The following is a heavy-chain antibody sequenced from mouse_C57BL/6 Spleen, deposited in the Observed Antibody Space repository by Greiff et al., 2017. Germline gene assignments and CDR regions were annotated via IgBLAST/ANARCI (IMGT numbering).Heavy chain of an antibody. Sequence: QVQLQQPGAELVRPGTSVKLSCKASGYTFTSYWMHWVTQRPGQGLEWIGVIDPSDSYTNYNQKFKGKATLTVDTSSSTAYMQLSSLTSEDSAVYYCARSPHYYGSSYWFAYWGQGTLVTVSA. J-gene: IGHJ3*01. V-gene: IGHV1-59*01. CDR3: ARSPHYYGSSYWFAY. CDR1: GYTFTSYW. CDR2: IDPSDSYT. D-gene: IGHD1-1*01.